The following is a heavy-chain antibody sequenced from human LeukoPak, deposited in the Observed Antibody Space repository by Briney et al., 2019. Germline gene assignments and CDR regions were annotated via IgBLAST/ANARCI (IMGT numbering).Heavy chain of an antibody. D-gene: IGHD6-13*01. Sequence: SEPLSLTCTVSGGSISYYYWRWIRQPPAKGLEWIGYIYYSGSTNYNPPLKSRVTISLDTSKNQFSLKLSSVTAADTAVYYCAPYSSSWHDAFDIWGQGTMVTVSS. CDR2: IYYSGST. CDR3: APYSSSWHDAFDI. V-gene: IGHV4-59*08. CDR1: GGSISYYY. J-gene: IGHJ3*02.